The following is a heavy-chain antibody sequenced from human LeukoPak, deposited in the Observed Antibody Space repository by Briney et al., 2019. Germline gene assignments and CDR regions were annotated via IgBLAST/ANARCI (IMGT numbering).Heavy chain of an antibody. D-gene: IGHD3-9*01. CDR2: INHSGST. CDR3: ARGLDYDILTGYYSRGSYFDY. CDR1: GGSFSGYY. Sequence: PSETLSLTCAVYGGSFSGYYWSWVRQPPGKGLEWIGEINHSGSTNYNPSLKSRVTISVDTSKNQFSLKLSPVTAADTAVYYCARGLDYDILTGYYSRGSYFDYWGQGTLVTVSS. V-gene: IGHV4-34*01. J-gene: IGHJ4*02.